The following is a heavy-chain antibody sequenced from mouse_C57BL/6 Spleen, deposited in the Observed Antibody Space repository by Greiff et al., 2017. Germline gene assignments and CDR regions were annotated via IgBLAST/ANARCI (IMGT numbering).Heavy chain of an antibody. V-gene: IGHV1-52*01. CDR3: AREGGYGNNY. Sequence: QVQLQQPGAELVRPGSSVKLSCKASGYTFTSYWMHWVKQRPIQGLEWIGNIDPSDSETHYNQKFKDKATLTVDKSSSTAYMQLSSLTSEDSAVYYCAREGGYGNNYWGQGTSVTGSS. CDR2: IDPSDSET. CDR1: GYTFTSYW. J-gene: IGHJ4*01. D-gene: IGHD1-1*01.